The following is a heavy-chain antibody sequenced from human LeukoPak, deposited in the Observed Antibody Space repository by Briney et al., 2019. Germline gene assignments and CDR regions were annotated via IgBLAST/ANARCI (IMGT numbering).Heavy chain of an antibody. CDR2: SSSSGSTI. Sequence: KPGGSLRLSCATSGFTLSDYYMSWIRQAPGKGLEWVSYSSSSGSTIYYADSVKGRFAISRDNAKNSLYLQMNSLRAEDTAVYYCARRRDFIDYWGQGTLVTVSS. V-gene: IGHV3-11*01. CDR3: ARRRDFIDY. D-gene: IGHD3/OR15-3a*01. J-gene: IGHJ4*02. CDR1: GFTLSDYY.